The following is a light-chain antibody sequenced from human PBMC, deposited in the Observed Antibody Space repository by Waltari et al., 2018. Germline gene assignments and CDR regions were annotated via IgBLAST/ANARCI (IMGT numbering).Light chain of an antibody. J-gene: IGKJ2*03. V-gene: IGKV3D-15*01. Sequence: EIVMTQSPATLSLSPGERATLSCRASQSVSSSLAWYQQKPGQAPRLLIYGASSRATGIPDRFSGSGSGTDFTLTISSLEPEDVGVYYCLQHSNWPYSFGQGTKVEIK. CDR3: LQHSNWPYS. CDR2: GAS. CDR1: QSVSSS.